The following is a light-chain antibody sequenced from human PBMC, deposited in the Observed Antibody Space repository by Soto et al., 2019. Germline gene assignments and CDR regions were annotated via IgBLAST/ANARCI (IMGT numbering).Light chain of an antibody. CDR1: QGIGDT. V-gene: IGKV3-15*01. J-gene: IGKJ1*01. CDR3: QHYGSARWT. Sequence: EVVMTQSPATLSVSPGEGATLSCRASQGIGDTLAWYQHKPGQTPRLLIYDTSTRATGVPARFSGSGSGTDFSLTISRLEPEDFAVYYCQHYGSARWTFGLGTKVDIK. CDR2: DTS.